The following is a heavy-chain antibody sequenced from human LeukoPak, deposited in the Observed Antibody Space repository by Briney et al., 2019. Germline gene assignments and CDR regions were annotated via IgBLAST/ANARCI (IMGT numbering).Heavy chain of an antibody. J-gene: IGHJ4*02. CDR2: IYYSGST. CDR1: GGSISSGGYY. D-gene: IGHD6-13*01. CDR3: ARDGSVHGPLAAAGTMDLRYFDY. Sequence: SETLSLTCTVSGGSISSGGYYWSWIRQHPGKGLEWIGYIYYSGSTYYSPSLKSRVTISVDTSKNQFSLKLSSVTAADTAVYYCARDGSVHGPLAAAGTMDLRYFDYWGQGTLVTVSS. V-gene: IGHV4-31*03.